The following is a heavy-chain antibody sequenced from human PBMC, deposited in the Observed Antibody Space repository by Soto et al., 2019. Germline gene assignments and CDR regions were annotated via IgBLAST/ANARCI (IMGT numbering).Heavy chain of an antibody. CDR2: ISWNSGSI. D-gene: IGHD4-17*01. J-gene: IGHJ4*02. Sequence: EVQLVESGGGLVQPGRSLRLSCAASGFTFDDYAMHWVRQAPGKGLEWVSGISWNSGSIGYADSVKGRFTISRDNAKNSLYLQMNSLRAEDTALYYCAKDAGPYGDVGYWGQGTLVTVSS. V-gene: IGHV3-9*01. CDR1: GFTFDDYA. CDR3: AKDAGPYGDVGY.